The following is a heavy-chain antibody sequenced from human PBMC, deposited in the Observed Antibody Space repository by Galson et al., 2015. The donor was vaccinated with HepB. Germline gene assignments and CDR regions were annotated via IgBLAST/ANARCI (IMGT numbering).Heavy chain of an antibody. D-gene: IGHD6-6*01. CDR2: ISSSSSYI. V-gene: IGHV3-21*01. CDR1: GFTFSSYS. CDR3: ARDLNPARYRGFDY. Sequence: SLRLSCAASGFTFSSYSMNWVRQAPGKGLEWVSSISSSSSYIYYADSVKGRFTISRDNAKNSLYLQMNSLRAEDTAVYYCARDLNPARYRGFDYWGQGTLVTVSS. J-gene: IGHJ4*02.